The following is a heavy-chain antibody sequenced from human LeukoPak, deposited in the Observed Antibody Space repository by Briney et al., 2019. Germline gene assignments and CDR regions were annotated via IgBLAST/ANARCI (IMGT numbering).Heavy chain of an antibody. D-gene: IGHD6-6*01. CDR2: IYNSGST. Sequence: SETLSLTCTVSGGSISGYFWSWIRQPPGKGLEWIGYIYNSGSTNYNPSLKSRVTISLDTSKNQFSLKLSSVTAADTAVYYCARSLHSRSRYFDSWGQGTLVTVSS. CDR1: GGSISGYF. J-gene: IGHJ4*02. CDR3: ARSLHSRSRYFDS. V-gene: IGHV4-59*01.